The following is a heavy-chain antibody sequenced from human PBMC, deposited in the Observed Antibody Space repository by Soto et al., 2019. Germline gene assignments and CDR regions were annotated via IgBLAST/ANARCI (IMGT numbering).Heavy chain of an antibody. CDR3: ARTPGTTGTTGYYYYGMDV. CDR1: GFSLSNARMG. D-gene: IGHD1-1*01. Sequence: QVTLKESGPVLVNPTETLTLTCTVSGFSLSNARMGVSWIRQPPGKALEWLAHIFSNDEKSYSTSLKSRLTISKDTSKSQVVLTMTNMDPVDTATYYCARTPGTTGTTGYYYYGMDVWGQGTTVTVSS. CDR2: IFSNDEK. J-gene: IGHJ6*02. V-gene: IGHV2-26*01.